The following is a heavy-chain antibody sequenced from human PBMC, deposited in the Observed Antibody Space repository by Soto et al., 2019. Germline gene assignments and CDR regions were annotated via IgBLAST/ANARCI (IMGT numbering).Heavy chain of an antibody. Sequence: QLQLQESGSGLVRPSQTLSLTCAVSGCSISTSDYSWSWIRQAPGRGLELIGTIYQSGRSYYIPSLKSRSTMSLDKSKNQFSLKSTSAVAADTARYYCAREMTIFGVAPGGGVDVWGQGTTVTGSS. V-gene: IGHV4-30-2*01. CDR2: IYQSGRS. CDR3: AREMTIFGVAPGGGVDV. CDR1: GCSISTSDYS. D-gene: IGHD3-3*01. J-gene: IGHJ6*02.